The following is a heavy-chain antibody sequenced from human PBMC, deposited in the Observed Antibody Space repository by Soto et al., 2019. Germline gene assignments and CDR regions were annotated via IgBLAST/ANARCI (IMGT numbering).Heavy chain of an antibody. D-gene: IGHD6-13*01. V-gene: IGHV3-15*01. J-gene: IGHJ6*02. CDR1: GFTFSNAW. CDR2: IKSKTDGGTT. Sequence: EVQLVESGGGLVKPGGSLRLSCAASGFTFSNAWMSWVRQAPGKGLEWVGRIKSKTDGGTTDYAAPVKGRFTISRDDSKNTLYPQMNSLKTEDTAVYYCTTDIAAAARQESYYYYGMDVWGQGTTVTVSS. CDR3: TTDIAAAARQESYYYYGMDV.